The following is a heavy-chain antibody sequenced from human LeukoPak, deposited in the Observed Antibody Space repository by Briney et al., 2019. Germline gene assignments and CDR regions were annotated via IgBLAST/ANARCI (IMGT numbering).Heavy chain of an antibody. CDR3: ARGGVTYYYDGSGYYYFDY. Sequence: PSETLSLTCTVSGGSISSYYWSWIRQPPGKGLEWIGYIYYSGSTNYNPSLKSRVTISVDTSKNQFSLKLSSVTAANTAVYHCARGGVTYYYDGSGYYYFDYWGQGTLVTVSS. D-gene: IGHD3-22*01. CDR2: IYYSGST. J-gene: IGHJ4*02. CDR1: GGSISSYY. V-gene: IGHV4-59*01.